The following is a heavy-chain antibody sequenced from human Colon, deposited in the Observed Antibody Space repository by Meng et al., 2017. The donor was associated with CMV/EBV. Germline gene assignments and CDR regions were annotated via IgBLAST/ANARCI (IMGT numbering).Heavy chain of an antibody. J-gene: IGHJ6*02. D-gene: IGHD3-10*01. CDR3: ARASSVAVIYYLGMDL. Sequence: GESLKISCAASGFTFSSYGVHWVRQAPGKGLEWVAAISYDNGYSTYYADSVQGRFTISRDNSKNTLYLQMNSLRTEDTAVYYCARASSVAVIYYLGMDLWGQGTTVTVS. V-gene: IGHV3-30*04. CDR2: ISYDNGYST. CDR1: GFTFSSYG.